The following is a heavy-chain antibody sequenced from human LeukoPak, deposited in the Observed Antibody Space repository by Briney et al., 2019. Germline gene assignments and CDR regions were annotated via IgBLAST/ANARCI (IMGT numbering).Heavy chain of an antibody. CDR2: IIPIFGTA. J-gene: IGHJ4*02. D-gene: IGHD2-2*02. CDR3: ARSGLYQLLYHLDY. V-gene: IGHV1-69*05. Sequence: ASVKVSCKASGGTFSSYAISWVRQAPGQGLEWMGGIIPIFGTANYAQKFQGRVTITTDESTSTAYMELSSLRSEDTAVYYCARSGLYQLLYHLDYWGQGTLVTVSS. CDR1: GGTFSSYA.